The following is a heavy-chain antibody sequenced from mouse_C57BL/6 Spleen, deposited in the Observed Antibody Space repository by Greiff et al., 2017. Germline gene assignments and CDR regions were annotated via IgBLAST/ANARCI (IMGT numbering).Heavy chain of an antibody. CDR1: GFTFSDYY. J-gene: IGHJ3*01. V-gene: IGHV5-12*01. CDR3: AREEGDDGAWFAY. Sequence: EVKLEESGGGLVQPGGSLKLSCAASGFTFSDYYMYWVRQTPEKRLEWVAYISNGGGSTYYPDTVKGRFTISRDNAKNTLDLQMSRLKSEDTAMYYCAREEGDDGAWFAYWGQGTLVTVSA. D-gene: IGHD2-12*01. CDR2: ISNGGGST.